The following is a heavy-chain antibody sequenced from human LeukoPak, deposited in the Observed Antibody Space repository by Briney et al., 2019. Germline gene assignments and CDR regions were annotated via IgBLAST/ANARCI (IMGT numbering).Heavy chain of an antibody. D-gene: IGHD3-22*01. CDR1: GFTFSSYV. J-gene: IGHJ6*04. CDR2: ISSNGNST. CDR3: ARDHMYYSDSSGYLLDV. V-gene: IGHV3-64*01. Sequence: GGSLRLSCAASGFTFSSYVMHWVRQAPGKGLEYVSAISSNGNSTYYANSVKGRFTISRDNSKNTLYLQMGSLRAEDMAVYYCARDHMYYSDSSGYLLDVWGKGTTVTVSS.